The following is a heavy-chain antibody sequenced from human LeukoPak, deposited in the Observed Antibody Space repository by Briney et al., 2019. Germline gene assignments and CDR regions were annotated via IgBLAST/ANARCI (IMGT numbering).Heavy chain of an antibody. Sequence: ASVKVSCKASGYTFTSYGISWVRQAPGQGLDWMGWISAYNGNTNYAQKLQGRVTMTTDTSTSTAYMELRSLRSDDTAVYYCARIHGLYSSGWYHDDYWGQGTLVTVSS. CDR3: ARIHGLYSSGWYHDDY. CDR2: ISAYNGNT. D-gene: IGHD6-19*01. J-gene: IGHJ4*02. CDR1: GYTFTSYG. V-gene: IGHV1-18*01.